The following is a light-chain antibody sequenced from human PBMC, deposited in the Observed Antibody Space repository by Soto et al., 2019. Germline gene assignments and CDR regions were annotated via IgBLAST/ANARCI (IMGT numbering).Light chain of an antibody. V-gene: IGKV3-15*01. J-gene: IGKJ1*01. Sequence: EIVLTQSPATLSVSPGERATLSCRASQSISSNLAWYQQKPGQAPRLVIYGASTRATGIPATFSSSGSGTEFTLTISSLQSEDFAVYYCQQYNNWPRTFGQGTKVDIK. CDR1: QSISSN. CDR2: GAS. CDR3: QQYNNWPRT.